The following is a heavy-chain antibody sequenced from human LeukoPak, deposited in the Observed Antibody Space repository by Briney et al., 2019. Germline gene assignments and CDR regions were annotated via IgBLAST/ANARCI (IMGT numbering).Heavy chain of an antibody. J-gene: IGHJ6*03. Sequence: PSETLSLTCTVYGGSISSYYWSWLRQPAGKGLEWVGRIYTSGSTNYNPSLKSRVTLSVNKSKKQFSLKLRSVTGADTAVYYCAREGDSNRHWGYYYYYMDVWGKGTTVTVSS. CDR1: GGSISSYY. D-gene: IGHD4-11*01. CDR3: AREGDSNRHWGYYYYYMDV. CDR2: IYTSGST. V-gene: IGHV4-4*07.